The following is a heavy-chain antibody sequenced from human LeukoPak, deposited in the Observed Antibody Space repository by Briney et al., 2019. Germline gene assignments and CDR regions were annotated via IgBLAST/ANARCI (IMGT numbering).Heavy chain of an antibody. Sequence: PSETLSLTCTVSGGSIRSYYWSWIRQPPGKGLEWIGYIYYSGSTNYNPSLKSRVTMTVDTSKNQFSLKLSSVTAADTAVYYCAREGRDADPRVSDYWGQGTLVTVSS. V-gene: IGHV4-59*12. CDR3: AREGRDADPRVSDY. J-gene: IGHJ4*02. CDR1: GGSIRSYY. D-gene: IGHD6-6*01. CDR2: IYYSGST.